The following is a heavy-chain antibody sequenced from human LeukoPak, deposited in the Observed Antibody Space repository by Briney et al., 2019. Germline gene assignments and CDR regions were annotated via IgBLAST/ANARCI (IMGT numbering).Heavy chain of an antibody. V-gene: IGHV4-59*10. CDR3: ARSTYYYDSSGYYYSTFDY. CDR2: IYTSGST. CDR1: GGSFSGYY. D-gene: IGHD3-22*01. J-gene: IGHJ4*02. Sequence: TSETLSLTCAVYGGSFSGYYWSWIRQPAGKGLEWIGRIYTSGSTNYNPSLKSRVTISVDTSKNQFSLKLSSVTAADTAVYYCARSTYYYDSSGYYYSTFDYWGQGTLVTVSS.